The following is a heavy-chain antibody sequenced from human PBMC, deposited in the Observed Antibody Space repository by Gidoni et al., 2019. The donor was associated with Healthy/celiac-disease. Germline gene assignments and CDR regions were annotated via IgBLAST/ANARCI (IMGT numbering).Heavy chain of an antibody. J-gene: IGHJ6*02. CDR3: ARDSSSWWSDYYYYGMDV. CDR1: GYTFTGYY. CDR2: INPNSGGT. Sequence: QVQLVQSGAEVKKPGASVKVSCKASGYTFTGYYMHWVRQAPGQGLEWMGWINPNSGGTNYAQKFQGRVTMTRDTSISTAYMELSRLRSDDTAVYYCARDSSSWWSDYYYYGMDVWGQGTTVTVSS. V-gene: IGHV1-2*02. D-gene: IGHD6-13*01.